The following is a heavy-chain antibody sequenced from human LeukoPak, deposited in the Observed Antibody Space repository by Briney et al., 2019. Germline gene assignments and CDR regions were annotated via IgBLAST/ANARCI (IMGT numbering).Heavy chain of an antibody. V-gene: IGHV3-23*01. CDR3: AKGKYYFDY. CDR2: IVGSGGST. CDR1: GFTFSSYA. J-gene: IGHJ4*02. Sequence: GGSLILSCAASGFTFSSYAMSWVRQAPGKGLEWVSSIVGSGGSTSYADSVKGRFTISRDNSNNTLYLQMNSLRAEDTAIYYCAKGKYYFDYWGQGTLVTVSS.